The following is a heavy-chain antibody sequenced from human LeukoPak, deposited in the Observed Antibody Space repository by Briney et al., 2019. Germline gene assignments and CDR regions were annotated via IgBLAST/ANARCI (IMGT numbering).Heavy chain of an antibody. D-gene: IGHD6-19*01. CDR2: IRSKAFGGTT. V-gene: IGHV3-49*04. CDR1: GFTFSSYE. Sequence: GGSLRLSCAASGFTFSSYEMNWVRQAPGKGLEWIGFIRSKAFGGTTEYAASVEGRFTISRDDSKSIAYLQMNSLNTDDTALYYCTRDSGWYDYYYYMDVWGKGTMVTISS. J-gene: IGHJ6*03. CDR3: TRDSGWYDYYYYMDV.